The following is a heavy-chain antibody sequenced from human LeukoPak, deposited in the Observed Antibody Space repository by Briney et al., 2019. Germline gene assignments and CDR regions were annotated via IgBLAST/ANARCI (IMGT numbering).Heavy chain of an antibody. CDR3: ARVLLWFGDPQRFDP. CDR1: GGSFSGYY. CDR2: INHSGST. Sequence: PSETLSLTCAVYGGSFSGYYWSWIRQPPGKGLEWIGEINHSGSTNYNPSLKSRVTISVDKSKNQFSLKLSSVTAADTAVYYCARVLLWFGDPQRFDPWGQGTLVTVSS. J-gene: IGHJ5*02. V-gene: IGHV4-34*01. D-gene: IGHD3-10*01.